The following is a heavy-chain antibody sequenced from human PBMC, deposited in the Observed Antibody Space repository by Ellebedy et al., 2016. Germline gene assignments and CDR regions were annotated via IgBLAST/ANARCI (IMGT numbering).Heavy chain of an antibody. CDR1: GGSFSGYY. V-gene: IGHV4-34*01. D-gene: IGHD4-17*01. J-gene: IGHJ5*02. Sequence: GSLRLSXAVYGGSFSGYYWSWIRQPPGKGLEWIGEINHSGSTNYNPSLKSRVTISVETSKNQFSLKLSSVTAADTAVYYCARQGPTTVTTPSWFDPWGQGTLVTVSS. CDR2: INHSGST. CDR3: ARQGPTTVTTPSWFDP.